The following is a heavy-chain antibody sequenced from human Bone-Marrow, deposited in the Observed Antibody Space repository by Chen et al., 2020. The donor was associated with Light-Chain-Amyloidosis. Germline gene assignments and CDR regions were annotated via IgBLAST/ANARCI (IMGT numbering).Heavy chain of an antibody. CDR1: GFTFDDYA. D-gene: IGHD2-2*01. J-gene: IGHJ4*02. CDR2: IKSDGSAT. Sequence: EEHLVESGGGLVQPGRSLRLSCEASGFTFDDYAMHWVRQAPGKGLEWVSRIKSDGSATNYADSVKGRFTVSRDNAKNTLYLQMKSLRAEDTAVYYCTRGDCTSTSCFLDFWGQGTLVTVSS. V-gene: IGHV3-74*02. CDR3: TRGDCTSTSCFLDF.